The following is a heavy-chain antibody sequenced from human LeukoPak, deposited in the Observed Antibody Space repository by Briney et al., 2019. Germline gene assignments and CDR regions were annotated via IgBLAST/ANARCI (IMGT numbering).Heavy chain of an antibody. CDR2: ISYDGSNK. J-gene: IGHJ4*02. CDR3: ARAPERWLQATGGDY. D-gene: IGHD5-24*01. Sequence: PGGSLRLSCAASGFTFSSYAMHWVRQAPGKGLEWVAVISYDGSNKYYADSVKGRFTISRDNSKNTLYLQMNSLRAEDTAVYYCARAPERWLQATGGDYWGQGTLVTVSS. CDR1: GFTFSSYA. V-gene: IGHV3-30*04.